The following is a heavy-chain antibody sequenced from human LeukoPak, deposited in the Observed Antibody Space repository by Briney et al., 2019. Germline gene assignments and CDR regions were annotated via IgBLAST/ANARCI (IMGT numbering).Heavy chain of an antibody. CDR1: GGSINSSDYY. CDR3: ARHATSSTSGPPYDY. V-gene: IGHV4-39*01. J-gene: IGHJ4*02. CDR2: IYHSGSM. Sequence: SETLSPTCTVSGGSINSSDYYWGWIRQPPGKGLEWIGSIYHSGSMYASLKSRVTISVDTSENQFSLKMSSVTAADTAVYYCARHATSSTSGPPYDYWGQGTLVTVSS. D-gene: IGHD5-24*01.